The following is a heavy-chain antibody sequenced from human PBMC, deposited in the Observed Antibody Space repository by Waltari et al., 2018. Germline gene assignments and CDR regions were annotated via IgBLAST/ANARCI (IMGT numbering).Heavy chain of an antibody. Sequence: QVQLQQWRAGLSKPAEALSPLSGVKAGSLSGYSWALIRLSPGKGLELIGEINYSGETDYNPSLKSRVAMTIDTSNNRLSLRLTSVTASDTAIYYCARGSIGSNPLDYWGQGTLVTVSS. CDR1: AGSLSGYS. V-gene: IGHV4-34*02. CDR2: INYSGET. CDR3: ARGSIGSNPLDY. D-gene: IGHD2-2*03. J-gene: IGHJ4*02.